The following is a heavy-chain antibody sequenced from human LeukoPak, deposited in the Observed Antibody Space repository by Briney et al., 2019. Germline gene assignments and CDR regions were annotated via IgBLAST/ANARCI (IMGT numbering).Heavy chain of an antibody. D-gene: IGHD2-15*01. V-gene: IGHV4-59*01. J-gene: IGHJ6*03. Sequence: SETLSLTCTVSGGSISSYYWSWVRQPPGKGLEWIGDIYYSGSTNYNPSLKSRVTISVDTSKKQFSLKLSSVTAADTAVYYCARGLRCSGGSCYSAYYYYYYMDVWGKGTTVTVSS. CDR2: IYYSGST. CDR1: GGSISSYY. CDR3: ARGLRCSGGSCYSAYYYYYYMDV.